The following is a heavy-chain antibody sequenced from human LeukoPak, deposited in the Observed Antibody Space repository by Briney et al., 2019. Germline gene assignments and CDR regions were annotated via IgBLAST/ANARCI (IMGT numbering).Heavy chain of an antibody. CDR1: GLIFRNYA. CDR2: ISGDGTET. V-gene: IGHV3-23*01. D-gene: IGHD4-17*01. Sequence: GGSLRLSCTASGLIFRNYAMTWVRQAPRKGLEWVSTISGDGTETFYADSVKGRFTISRDNSKNTHYLQMSSLRAEDTGIYYCAKGDLTTVTLDYWGQGTLVTVSS. CDR3: AKGDLTTVTLDY. J-gene: IGHJ4*02.